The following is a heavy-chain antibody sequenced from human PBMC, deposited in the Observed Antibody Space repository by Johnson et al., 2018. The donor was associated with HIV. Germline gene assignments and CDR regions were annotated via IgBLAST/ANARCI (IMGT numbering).Heavy chain of an antibody. Sequence: QMLLVESGGGLVQPWGSLRLSCAASGFTFSSYAMHWVRQAPGKGLEWVAFIRYDGSNKYYADSVKGRFTISRDNSKNTLYLQMNSLRAEDTAVYYCAKDERAAAGTRGLDAFDIWGQGTMVTVSS. CDR3: AKDERAAAGTRGLDAFDI. J-gene: IGHJ3*02. CDR2: IRYDGSNK. D-gene: IGHD6-13*01. CDR1: GFTFSSYA. V-gene: IGHV3-30*02.